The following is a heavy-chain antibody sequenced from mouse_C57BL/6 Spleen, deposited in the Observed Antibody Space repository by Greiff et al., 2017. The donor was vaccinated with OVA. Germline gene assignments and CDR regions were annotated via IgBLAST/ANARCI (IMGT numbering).Heavy chain of an antibody. Sequence: LQQSGAELVRPGASVKMSCKASGYTFTSYYMHWVKQTPRQGLEWIGAIYPGNGDTSYNQKFKGKATLTVDKSSSTAYLQLSSLTSEDSAVYLGARSPMVTRRGYYAKDDWGKGTTVTVSS. CDR3: ARSPMVTRRGYYAKDD. V-gene: IGHV1-12*01. CDR1: GYTFTSYY. D-gene: IGHD2-2*01. CDR2: IYPGNGDT. J-gene: IGHJ4*01.